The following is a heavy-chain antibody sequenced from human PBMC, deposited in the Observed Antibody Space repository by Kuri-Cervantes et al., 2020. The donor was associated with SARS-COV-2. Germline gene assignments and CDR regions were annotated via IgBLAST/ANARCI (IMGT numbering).Heavy chain of an antibody. CDR1: GFTFSSYE. CDR2: ISSSGSAI. J-gene: IGHJ2*01. D-gene: IGHD5-24*01. CDR3: ARESRDAYNLGSFDL. Sequence: GESLKISCAASGFTFSSYEMHWVRQAPGKGLEWVSYISSSGSAIYYADSVKGRFTISRDNAKNSLYLQMNSLRDEDTAVYYCARESRDAYNLGSFDLWGRGTLVTDSS. V-gene: IGHV3-48*03.